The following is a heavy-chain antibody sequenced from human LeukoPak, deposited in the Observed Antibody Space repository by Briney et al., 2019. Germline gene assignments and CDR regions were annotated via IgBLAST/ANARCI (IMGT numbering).Heavy chain of an antibody. V-gene: IGHV3-66*01. CDR2: IYSGGST. Sequence: GGSLRLSCAASGFTFSSYAMSWVRQAPGKGLEWVSVIYSGGSTYYADSVKGRFTISRDSSKNTLYLQMNSLRAEDTAVYYCARESGIAAAGADYWGQGTLVIVSS. CDR1: GFTFSSYA. J-gene: IGHJ4*02. CDR3: ARESGIAAAGADY. D-gene: IGHD6-13*01.